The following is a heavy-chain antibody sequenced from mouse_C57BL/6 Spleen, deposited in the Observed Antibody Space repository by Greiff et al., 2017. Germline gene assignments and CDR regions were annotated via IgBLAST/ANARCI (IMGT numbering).Heavy chain of an antibody. D-gene: IGHD2-4*01. CDR2: ISDGGSYT. CDR3: AREGDDYVGRSYYYAMDY. CDR1: GFTFSSYA. Sequence: EVKLVESGGGLVKPGGSLKLSCAASGFTFSSYAMSWVRQTPEKRLEWVATISDGGSYTYYPDNVKGRFTISRDNAKNNLYLQRSHLKSEDAAMYYCAREGDDYVGRSYYYAMDYWGQVASVTVSS. V-gene: IGHV5-4*01. J-gene: IGHJ4*01.